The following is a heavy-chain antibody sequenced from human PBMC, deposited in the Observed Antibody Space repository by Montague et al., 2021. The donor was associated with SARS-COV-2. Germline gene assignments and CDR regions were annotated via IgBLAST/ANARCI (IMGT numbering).Heavy chain of an antibody. CDR3: ARGRQHINMVVVVVTGGEYYFDF. J-gene: IGHJ4*02. V-gene: IGHV4-39*07. D-gene: IGHD3-22*01. CDR2: IYYRGST. CDR1: GGSISSSSYY. Sequence: SETLSLTCTVSGGSISSSSYYWAWIRQPPGKGLEWIGSIYYRGSTYYNPSLKSRVTISVDTSKNQFSLKMTSVTAAGTAVYYCARGRQHINMVVVVVTGGEYYFDFWGQGTLVAVSS.